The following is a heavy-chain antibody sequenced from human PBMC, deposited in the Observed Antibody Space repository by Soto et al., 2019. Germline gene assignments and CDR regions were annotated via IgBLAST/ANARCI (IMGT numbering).Heavy chain of an antibody. CDR1: GFKFDDYA. CDR3: AKDCIAVAGFNGMDV. CDR2: ISWDSGGI. J-gene: IGHJ6*02. V-gene: IGHV3-9*01. D-gene: IGHD6-19*01. Sequence: EVQLVESGGGLVQPGRSLRLSCAASGFKFDDYAMPWVRQAPGKGLEWVAGISWDSGGIVYADSVKGRFTISRDNAKRSLSLQMNSLRAEDTAFYYCAKDCIAVAGFNGMDVWGQGTTVTVSS.